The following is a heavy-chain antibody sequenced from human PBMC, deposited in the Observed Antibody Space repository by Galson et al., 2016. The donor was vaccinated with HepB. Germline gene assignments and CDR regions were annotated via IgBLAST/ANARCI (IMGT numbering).Heavy chain of an antibody. J-gene: IGHJ4*02. V-gene: IGHV3-11*01. Sequence: SLRLSCAVSAFTFSAYYMARIRQPPGKGLECLSSIDNGGDALYYADSVKGRLMISRDNTKISLYLHLTRLRADDTAVYYCARARLNYGDSPYFDLWGQGTLVTVSS. D-gene: IGHD4-17*01. CDR1: AFTFSAYY. CDR2: IDNGGDAL. CDR3: ARARLNYGDSPYFDL.